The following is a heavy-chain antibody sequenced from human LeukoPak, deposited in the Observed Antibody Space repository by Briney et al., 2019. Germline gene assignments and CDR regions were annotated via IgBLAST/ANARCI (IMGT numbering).Heavy chain of an antibody. V-gene: IGHV1-2*02. CDR1: GYSFTSYY. Sequence: ASVKVSCKASGYSFTSYYMQWLRQAPGQGLEWMGCINPKTSGTNYARKFQGRVTMTRDTSISTAYMELSRLRSDDTAVYFCARIDDYYDSSGRTSWFFDLWGRGTLVTVSS. D-gene: IGHD3-22*01. J-gene: IGHJ2*01. CDR2: INPKTSGT. CDR3: ARIDDYYDSSGRTSWFFDL.